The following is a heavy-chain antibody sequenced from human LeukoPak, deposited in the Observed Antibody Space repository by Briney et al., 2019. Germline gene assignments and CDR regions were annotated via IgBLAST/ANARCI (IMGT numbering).Heavy chain of an antibody. Sequence: PSETLSLTCAVSGGSISSGGYSWSWIRQPPGKGLEWIGSIYNSGSTYYNPSLKSRVTIFVDTSKNQFSLKLSSVTAADTAVYYCATPSSGYVFYYYGMDVWGQGTTVTVSS. J-gene: IGHJ6*02. CDR3: ATPSSGYVFYYYGMDV. D-gene: IGHD5-12*01. V-gene: IGHV4-30-2*03. CDR2: IYNSGST. CDR1: GGSISSGGYS.